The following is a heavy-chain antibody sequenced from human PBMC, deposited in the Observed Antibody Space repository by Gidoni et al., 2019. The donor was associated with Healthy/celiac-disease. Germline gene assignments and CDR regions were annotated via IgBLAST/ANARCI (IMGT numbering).Heavy chain of an antibody. CDR2: INAGNGNT. V-gene: IGHV1-3*01. D-gene: IGHD2-15*01. Sequence: VQLVQSGAEGKKPGAEGKVSCKASGYTLTSEAMHWVRQAPGQRLEWMGWINAGNGNTKYSQKFQGRVTITRDTSASTAYMELSSLRSEDTAVYYCARRVSGYCSGGSCYKGGLIRFDPWGQGTLVTVSS. CDR3: ARRVSGYCSGGSCYKGGLIRFDP. J-gene: IGHJ5*02. CDR1: GYTLTSEA.